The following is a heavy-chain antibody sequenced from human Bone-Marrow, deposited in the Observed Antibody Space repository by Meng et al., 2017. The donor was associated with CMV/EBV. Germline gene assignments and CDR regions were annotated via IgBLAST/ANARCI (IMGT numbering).Heavy chain of an antibody. D-gene: IGHD3-3*01. CDR1: GFTFSSYN. CDR3: ARDSVEWSRDY. J-gene: IGHJ4*02. V-gene: IGHV3-30*04. Sequence: GESLKISCAASGFTFSSYNMNWVRQAPGKGLEWVAVILYDGSKKYYADSLKGRFTISRDNDRNTVYLQMNSLRVEDTAVYFCARDSVEWSRDYWGEGTLGTVSS. CDR2: ILYDGSKK.